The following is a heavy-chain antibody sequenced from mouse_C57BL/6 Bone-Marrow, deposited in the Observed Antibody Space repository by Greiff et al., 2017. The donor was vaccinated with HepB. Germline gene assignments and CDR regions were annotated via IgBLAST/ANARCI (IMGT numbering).Heavy chain of an antibody. D-gene: IGHD1-1*01. J-gene: IGHJ3*01. CDR1: GFTFSSYA. CDR3: ARDEGFYYGSSSWFAY. V-gene: IGHV5-4*01. Sequence: EVQVVESGGGLVKPGGSLKLSCAASGFTFSSYAMSWVRQTPEKRLEWVATISDGGSYTYYPDNVKGRFTISRDNAKNNLYLQMSHLKSEDTAMYYCARDEGFYYGSSSWFAYWGQGTLVTVSA. CDR2: ISDGGSYT.